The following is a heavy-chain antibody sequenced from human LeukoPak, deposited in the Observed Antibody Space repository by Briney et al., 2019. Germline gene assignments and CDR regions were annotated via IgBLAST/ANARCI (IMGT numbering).Heavy chain of an antibody. CDR1: GFTFSSYW. Sequence: GGSLRLSCAASGFTFSSYWMHWVRQAPGKGLEWVAVISYDGSNKYYADSVKGRFTISRDNSKNTLYLQMNSLRAEDTAVYYCAKDPGRGGPIWGQGTMVTVSS. CDR3: AKDPGRGGPI. J-gene: IGHJ3*02. D-gene: IGHD3-10*01. V-gene: IGHV3-30*18. CDR2: ISYDGSNK.